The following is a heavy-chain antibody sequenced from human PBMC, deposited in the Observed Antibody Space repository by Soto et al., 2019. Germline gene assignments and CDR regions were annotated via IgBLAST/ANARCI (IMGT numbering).Heavy chain of an antibody. V-gene: IGHV1-69*02. CDR2: IIPILGIA. Sequence: QVQLVQSGAEVKKPGSSVKVSCKASGGTFSSYTISWVRQAPGQGLEWMGRIIPILGIANYAQKFQGRVTITADKSTSTAYIDLSTLRSEDTAVYYCARVLKNYDSSCYGYYFDYWGQGTLVTVSS. J-gene: IGHJ4*02. D-gene: IGHD3-22*01. CDR3: ARVLKNYDSSCYGYYFDY. CDR1: GGTFSSYT.